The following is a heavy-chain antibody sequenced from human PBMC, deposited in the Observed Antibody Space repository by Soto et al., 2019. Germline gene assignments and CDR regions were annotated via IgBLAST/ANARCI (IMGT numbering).Heavy chain of an antibody. CDR3: ARDKITDLFDY. J-gene: IGHJ4*02. CDR1: GGSICSGDYY. V-gene: IGHV4-39*07. D-gene: IGHD3-10*01. CDR2: INYSGST. Sequence: SETLSLTCTVSGGSICSGDYYWTWIRQPPGKGLEWIGDINYSGSTNYNPSLKSRVTISVDTSKNQFSLKLTSVTAADTAVYYCARDKITDLFDYWGQGTLVTVSS.